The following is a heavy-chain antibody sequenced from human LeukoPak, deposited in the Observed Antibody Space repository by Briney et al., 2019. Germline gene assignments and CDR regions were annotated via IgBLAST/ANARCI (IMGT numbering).Heavy chain of an antibody. D-gene: IGHD2-2*02. Sequence: GASVKVSCKASDYTFTSYGISWVRQAPGQGLEWMGWISAYNGNTNYAQKLQGRVTMTTDTSTSTAYMELRSLRSDDTAVYYCARLSKDIVVVPAAIVDYWGQGTLVTVSS. CDR3: ARLSKDIVVVPAAIVDY. CDR2: ISAYNGNT. J-gene: IGHJ4*02. V-gene: IGHV1-18*01. CDR1: DYTFTSYG.